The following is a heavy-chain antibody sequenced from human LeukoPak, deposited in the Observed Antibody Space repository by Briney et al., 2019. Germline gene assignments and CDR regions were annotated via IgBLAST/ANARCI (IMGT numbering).Heavy chain of an antibody. D-gene: IGHD2-15*01. CDR1: TFTFCFLH. CDR2: IRDDGSNN. CDR3: AQGGRDGSSCVDY. V-gene: IGHV3-30*02. J-gene: IGHJ4*02. Sequence: GVSVTLYCAAYTFTFCFLHMLWLAPAQGLGLVGLTFIRDDGSNNYCAVSVGVRFTIYRENSKDTLYLQVHTLRAAYRAVYFSAQGGRDGSSCVDYWGQGTLVTVSS.